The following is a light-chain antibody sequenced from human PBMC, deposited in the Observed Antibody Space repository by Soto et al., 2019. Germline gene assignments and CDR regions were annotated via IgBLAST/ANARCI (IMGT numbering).Light chain of an antibody. Sequence: DIVMTQSPDSLAVSLGGRATINCKSSQSVLYSSNNKNYLAWYQQKPGQPPKLLIYWASTRESGVPDRFSGSGSGTDVTLTISSLQAEDVAVYYCQQYYSTPLTFGGGPKVEIK. V-gene: IGKV4-1*01. CDR3: QQYYSTPLT. CDR2: WAS. CDR1: QSVLYSSNNKNY. J-gene: IGKJ4*01.